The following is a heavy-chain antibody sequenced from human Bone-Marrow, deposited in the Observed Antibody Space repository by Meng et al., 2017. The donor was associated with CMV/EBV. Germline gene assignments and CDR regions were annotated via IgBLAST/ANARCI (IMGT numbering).Heavy chain of an antibody. CDR3: AGGWYYYGMDV. Sequence: GSLRLSCAVDGGSFSGYYWSWIRQPPGKGLEWIGEINHSGSTNYNPSLKSRVTISVDTSKNQFSLKLSSVTAADTAVYYCAGGWYYYGMDVWGQGTTVTVSS. CDR2: INHSGST. J-gene: IGHJ6*02. CDR1: GGSFSGYY. V-gene: IGHV4-34*01.